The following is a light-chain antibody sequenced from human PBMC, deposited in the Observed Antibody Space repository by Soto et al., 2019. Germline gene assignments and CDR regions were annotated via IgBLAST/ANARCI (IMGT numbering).Light chain of an antibody. CDR2: EVS. J-gene: IGLJ3*02. V-gene: IGLV2-14*01. CDR3: VAWDDSLKGWV. Sequence: QSALTQPASVSGSPGQSITISCTGTSSDVGGYNYVSWYQQHPGKAPKLMIYEVSNRPSGVSNRFSGSKSGNTASLTISGLQAEDEADYYCVAWDDSLKGWVFGGGTKLTVL. CDR1: SSDVGGYNY.